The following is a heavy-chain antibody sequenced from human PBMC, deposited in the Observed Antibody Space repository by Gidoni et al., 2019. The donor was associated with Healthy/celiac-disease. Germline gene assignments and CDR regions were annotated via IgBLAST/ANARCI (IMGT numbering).Heavy chain of an antibody. Sequence: QVQLQQWGAGLLKPSETLSLTCAVYGGSFSGSYWSWIRQPPGKGLEWIGEINHSGSTNYNPSLKSRVTISVDTSKNQFSLKLSSVTAADTAVYYCARVGGSFDISQYWGQGTLVTVSS. CDR2: INHSGST. J-gene: IGHJ4*02. V-gene: IGHV4-34*01. D-gene: IGHD1-26*01. CDR1: GGSFSGSY. CDR3: ARVGGSFDISQY.